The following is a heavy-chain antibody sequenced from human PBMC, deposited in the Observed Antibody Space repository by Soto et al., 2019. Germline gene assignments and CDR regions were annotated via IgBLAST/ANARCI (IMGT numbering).Heavy chain of an antibody. CDR3: ARDPVLDY. J-gene: IGHJ4*02. CDR1: GYSISSGYY. V-gene: IGHV4-38-2*02. Sequence: SETLSLTCAVSGYSISSGYYWGWIRQPPGRGLEWIGSIYHSGSTYYNPSLKSRVTISVDTSKNQFSLKLSSVTAADTAVYYCARDPVLDYWGQGTLVTVSS. CDR2: IYHSGST.